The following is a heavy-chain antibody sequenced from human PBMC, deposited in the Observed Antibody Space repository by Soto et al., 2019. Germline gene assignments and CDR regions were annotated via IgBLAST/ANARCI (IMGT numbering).Heavy chain of an antibody. D-gene: IGHD6-19*01. CDR3: ARDGSGWFYYYYYMDV. J-gene: IGHJ6*03. CDR2: IWYDGSNK. Sequence: GGSLRLSCAASGFTFSSYGMHWVRQAPGKGLEWVAVIWYDGSNKYYADSVKGRFTISRDNSKNTLYLQMNSLRAEDTAVYYCARDGSGWFYYYYYMDVWGKGTTVTVSS. CDR1: GFTFSSYG. V-gene: IGHV3-33*01.